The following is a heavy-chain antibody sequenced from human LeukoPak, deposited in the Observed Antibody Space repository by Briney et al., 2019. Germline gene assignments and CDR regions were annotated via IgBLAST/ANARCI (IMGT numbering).Heavy chain of an antibody. CDR1: GYSLSELS. D-gene: IGHD2-15*01. CDR3: AAGFHGGGLLNDDVFDI. Sequence: ASMRVSCEVSGYSLSELSIHWVRHVPGKGLQWMGGFDPEDGEIVYAQNLHGRATMTEDTSTDTAYMELSSLRSEDTAVYYCAAGFHGGGLLNDDVFDIWGQGTRVAVSS. CDR2: FDPEDGEI. V-gene: IGHV1-24*01. J-gene: IGHJ3*02.